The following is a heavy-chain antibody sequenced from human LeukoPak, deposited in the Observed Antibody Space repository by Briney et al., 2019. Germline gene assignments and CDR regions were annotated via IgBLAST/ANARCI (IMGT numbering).Heavy chain of an antibody. CDR2: INHSGST. Sequence: SSETLSLTCAVYGGSFSGYYWSWIRQPPGKGLEWIGEINHSGSTNYNPSLKSRVTISVDTSKNQFSLKLSSVTAADTAVYYCARGRGYYLPAWGYWGQGTLVTVSS. J-gene: IGHJ4*02. D-gene: IGHD3-22*01. V-gene: IGHV4-34*01. CDR1: GGSFSGYY. CDR3: ARGRGYYLPAWGY.